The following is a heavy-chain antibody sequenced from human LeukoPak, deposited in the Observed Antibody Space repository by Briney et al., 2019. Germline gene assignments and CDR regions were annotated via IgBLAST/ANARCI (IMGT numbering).Heavy chain of an antibody. CDR2: IYYSVST. J-gene: IGHJ3*02. D-gene: IGHD6-6*01. CDR1: GGSISSGDDY. Sequence: SETLSLTCTVSGGSISSGDDYWSWIRQPPGKGLEWIGYIYYSVSTYYNPSLKSRVTISVDTSKNQFSLKLTSVTAADTAVYYCARAFKWYSSSSVRAFDIWGQGTMVTVSS. V-gene: IGHV4-30-4*08. CDR3: ARAFKWYSSSSVRAFDI.